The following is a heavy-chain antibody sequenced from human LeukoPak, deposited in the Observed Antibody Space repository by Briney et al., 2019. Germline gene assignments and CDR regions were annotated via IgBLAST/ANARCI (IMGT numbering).Heavy chain of an antibody. CDR3: AKRGPYDTGGYFSFDM. D-gene: IGHD3-22*01. CDR2: ISTNGGST. CDR1: AFSFSTDA. J-gene: IGHJ3*02. V-gene: IGHV3-64*01. Sequence: SLRLCGSASAFSFSTDAMQWVRSAPVKVMESVSVISTNGGSTEYANSVNGRFNISRDNLKNTMVLQVGSLTAEDMAVYYCAKRGPYDTGGYFSFDMWGQGTMVTVSS.